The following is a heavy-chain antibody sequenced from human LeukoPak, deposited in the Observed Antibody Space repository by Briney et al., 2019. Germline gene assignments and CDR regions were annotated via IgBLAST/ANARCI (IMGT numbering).Heavy chain of an antibody. CDR1: GCTFNTYT. CDR3: AGSNDLDY. CDR2: ISSGSTYI. V-gene: IGHV3-21*01. J-gene: IGHJ4*02. D-gene: IGHD1-1*01. Sequence: GGSLRLSCEASGCTFNTYTLNWVRQAPGKGLEWVSSISSGSTYIDYADSVKGRFTVSRDNAKNSLYLQMNSLRAEDTAVYYCAGSNDLDYWGQGTLVTVSS.